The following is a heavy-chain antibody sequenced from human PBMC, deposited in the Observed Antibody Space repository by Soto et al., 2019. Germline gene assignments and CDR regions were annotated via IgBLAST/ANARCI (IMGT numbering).Heavy chain of an antibody. D-gene: IGHD2-2*01. V-gene: IGHV4-34*01. Sequence: KTSETLSLTCAVYGGSFSGYYWSWIRQPPGKGLEWIGEINHSGSTNYNPSLKSRVTISVDTSKNQFSLKLSSVTAADTAVYYCARGPRYCSSTSCYPKIDYWGQGTLVTVSS. CDR2: INHSGST. J-gene: IGHJ4*02. CDR1: GGSFSGYY. CDR3: ARGPRYCSSTSCYPKIDY.